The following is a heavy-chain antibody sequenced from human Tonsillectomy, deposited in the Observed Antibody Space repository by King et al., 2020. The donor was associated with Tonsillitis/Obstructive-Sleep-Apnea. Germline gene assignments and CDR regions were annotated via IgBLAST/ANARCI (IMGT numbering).Heavy chain of an antibody. CDR2: IKEDGSER. Sequence: EVQLVESGGGLVQPGGSLRLSCSASGFTFGNFWMSWVRQAPGRGLEWVANIKEDGSERYYVDSVKGRFTISRDNAKKSLFLQMNGLRAEDTALYYCARIYDYIWRNFRYTHSFDYWGQGSLVTVSS. J-gene: IGHJ4*02. CDR3: ARIYDYIWRNFRYTHSFDY. V-gene: IGHV3-7*04. D-gene: IGHD3-16*02. CDR1: GFTFGNFW.